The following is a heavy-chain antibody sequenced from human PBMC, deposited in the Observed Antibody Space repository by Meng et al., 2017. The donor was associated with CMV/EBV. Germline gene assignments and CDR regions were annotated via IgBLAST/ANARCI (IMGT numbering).Heavy chain of an antibody. J-gene: IGHJ4*02. D-gene: IGHD1-26*01. CDR2: MNPNSGNT. CDR1: GSTFPSYA. Sequence: SGSTFPSYAINCVRQAPGQGLAWLGSMNPNSGNTGYAQKFQGRVTITRNTSISTAYMELSSLRSEDTAVYYCARGRFLSGSYRVDYWGQETLVTVSS. V-gene: IGHV1-8*03. CDR3: ARGRFLSGSYRVDY.